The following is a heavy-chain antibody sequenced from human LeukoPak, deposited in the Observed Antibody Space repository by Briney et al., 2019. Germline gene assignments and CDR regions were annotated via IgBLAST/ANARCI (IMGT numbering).Heavy chain of an antibody. CDR2: INTGGSST. CDR3: ARSNQADDY. J-gene: IGHJ4*02. CDR1: GFTFSSYW. Sequence: GGSLRLSCAASGFTFSSYWMHWVRQVSGRGLVWVSRINTGGSSTTYADSVKGRFTISRDNAKNTLYLQMNSLRAEDTAVYYCARSNQADDYWGQGTLVTVSS. V-gene: IGHV3-74*01. D-gene: IGHD4-11*01.